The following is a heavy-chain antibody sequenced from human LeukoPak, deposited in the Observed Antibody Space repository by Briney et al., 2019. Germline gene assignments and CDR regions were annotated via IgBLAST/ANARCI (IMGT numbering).Heavy chain of an antibody. Sequence: GGSLRLSCAASGFTFNTYSLNWVRQAPGKGLEWVSSISSGHSYIDYADSVKGRFTISRDNARNSLYLQMNSLRAEDTAVYYCARSSGWYGWFDHWGQGTLVTVSS. V-gene: IGHV3-21*01. D-gene: IGHD6-19*01. CDR1: GFTFNTYS. CDR2: ISSGHSYI. J-gene: IGHJ5*02. CDR3: ARSSGWYGWFDH.